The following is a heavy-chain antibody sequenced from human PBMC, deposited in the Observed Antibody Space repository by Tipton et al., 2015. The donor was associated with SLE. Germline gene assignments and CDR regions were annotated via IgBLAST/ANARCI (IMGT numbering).Heavy chain of an antibody. V-gene: IGHV4-59*11. Sequence: TLSLTCTVSGVSITSQYWSWIRQPPGKGLEWIGYIYYTGKTKYNPSLQSRVTMSVDTSKNQFSLKLTSVTAADTAVYYCARDGRGYCDNSGCSEYHWFDPWGQGTLVTVSS. D-gene: IGHD3-22*01. CDR3: ARDGRGYCDNSGCSEYHWFDP. CDR1: GVSITSQY. J-gene: IGHJ5*02. CDR2: IYYTGKT.